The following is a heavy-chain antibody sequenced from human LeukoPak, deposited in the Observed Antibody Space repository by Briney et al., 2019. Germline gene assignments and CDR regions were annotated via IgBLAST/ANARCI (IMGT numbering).Heavy chain of an antibody. Sequence: TGGSLRLSCAASGFTFSSYAMSWVRQAPGKGLEWVSAISGSGGSTYYADSVKGRFTISRDNSKNTLYLQMNSLRAEDTAVYYCAKIYPPRPVRPRTNWFDPWGQGTLVTVSS. J-gene: IGHJ5*02. CDR3: AKIYPPRPVRPRTNWFDP. CDR2: ISGSGGST. V-gene: IGHV3-23*01. CDR1: GFTFSSYA. D-gene: IGHD3-10*01.